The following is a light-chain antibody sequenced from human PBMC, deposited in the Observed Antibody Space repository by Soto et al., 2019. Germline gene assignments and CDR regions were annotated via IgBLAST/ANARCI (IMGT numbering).Light chain of an antibody. J-gene: IGLJ2*01. V-gene: IGLV2-14*01. Sequence: QSALTQPASVSGSPGQSITISCTGTSSDVGGFDYVSWYQQRPGKAPKLLIYEVNRRPSGVSNRFSGSKSGNAASLTISGLQTEDEGDFFCSSYVSYSTFVVFGGGTKVTVL. CDR1: SSDVGGFDY. CDR3: SSYVSYSTFVV. CDR2: EVN.